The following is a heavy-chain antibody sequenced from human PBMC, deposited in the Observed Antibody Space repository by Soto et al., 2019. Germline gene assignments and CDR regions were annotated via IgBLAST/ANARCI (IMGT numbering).Heavy chain of an antibody. Sequence: GGSLRLSCAASGFTFSSYAMHWVRQAPGKGLEWVAVISYDGSNKYYADSVKGRFTISRDNSKNTLYLQMNSLRAEDTAVYYCARGQVPGSGPFDYWGQGTLVTVSS. D-gene: IGHD2-15*01. V-gene: IGHV3-30-3*01. CDR2: ISYDGSNK. CDR1: GFTFSSYA. CDR3: ARGQVPGSGPFDY. J-gene: IGHJ4*02.